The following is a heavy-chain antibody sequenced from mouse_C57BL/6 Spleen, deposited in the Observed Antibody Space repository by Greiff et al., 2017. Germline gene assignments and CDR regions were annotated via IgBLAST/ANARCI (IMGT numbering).Heavy chain of an antibody. CDR1: GYTFTSYW. CDR2: IDPSDSET. CDR3: ASIYYGNSYYFDS. V-gene: IGHV1-52*01. J-gene: IGHJ2*01. Sequence: QVHVKQPGAELVRPGSSVKLSCKASGYTFTSYWMHWVKQRPIQGLEWIGNIDPSDSETHYNQKFKDKATLTVDKSSSTAYMQLSSLTSEDSAVYYCASIYYGNSYYFDSWGQGTTLTVSS. D-gene: IGHD2-1*01.